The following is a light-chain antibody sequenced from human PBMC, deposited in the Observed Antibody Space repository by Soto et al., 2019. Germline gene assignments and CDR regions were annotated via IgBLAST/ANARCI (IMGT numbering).Light chain of an antibody. CDR2: DAS. CDR3: QQRSNWPPYT. Sequence: EIVLTQSPATLSLSPGEIATLSCRASQSVSSYLAWYQQKPGQAPRLLIYDASNRATGIPARFSCSGSGTDFTLTISSLEPEDCAVFYCQQRSNWPPYTFGQGTKLEIK. V-gene: IGKV3-11*01. J-gene: IGKJ2*01. CDR1: QSVSSY.